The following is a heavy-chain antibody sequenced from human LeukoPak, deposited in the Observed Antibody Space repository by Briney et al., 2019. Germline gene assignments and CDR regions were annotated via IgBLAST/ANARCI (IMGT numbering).Heavy chain of an antibody. V-gene: IGHV5-51*01. CDR3: ATHDSSLGAFDI. CDR2: IYPGDSDT. J-gene: IGHJ3*02. Sequence: GGSLEISGQGSGSIFTSYWIGWGRQLPGKGLGGMGIIYPGDSDTRYSPSFQGEVTISADKSSSTAYLQWSSLKASDAAMYYCATHDSSLGAFDIWGRGTMVTVSS. D-gene: IGHD6-13*01. CDR1: GSIFTSYW.